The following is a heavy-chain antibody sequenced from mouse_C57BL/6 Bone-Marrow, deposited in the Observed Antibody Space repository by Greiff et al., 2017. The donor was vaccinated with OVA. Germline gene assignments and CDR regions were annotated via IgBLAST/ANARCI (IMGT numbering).Heavy chain of an antibody. D-gene: IGHD2-5*01. J-gene: IGHJ2*01. CDR3: TYYYSNPY. CDR2: IDPENGDT. V-gene: IGHV14-4*01. Sequence: EVQLQQSGAELVRPGASVKLSCTASGFNIKDDYMHWVKQRPEQGLEWIGWIDPENGDTEYASKFQSKATITADTSSNTAYLQLSSLTSEDTAVYYCTYYYSNPYWGQGTTLTVSS. CDR1: GFNIKDDY.